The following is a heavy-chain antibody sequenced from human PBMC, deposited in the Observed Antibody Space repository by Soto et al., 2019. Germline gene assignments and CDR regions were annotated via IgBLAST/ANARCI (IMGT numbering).Heavy chain of an antibody. V-gene: IGHV3-33*01. CDR3: ARGGSRGGSYYAPAFDF. CDR2: IWYDGSNK. CDR1: GFTFSSYG. Sequence: QVQLVESGGGVVQPGRSLRLSCAASGFTFSSYGMHWVRQAPGKGLEWVAVIWYDGSNKYYADSVKGRFTISRDNSKNTLDLQMNSLRAEDTAVYYCARGGSRGGSYYAPAFDFWGQGTMVTVSS. J-gene: IGHJ3*01. D-gene: IGHD1-26*01.